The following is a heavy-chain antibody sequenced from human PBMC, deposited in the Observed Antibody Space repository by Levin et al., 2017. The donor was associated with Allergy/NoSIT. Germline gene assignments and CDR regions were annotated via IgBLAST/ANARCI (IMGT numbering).Heavy chain of an antibody. CDR3: AKDRVGATTGDDY. Sequence: PGGSLRLSCAASGFTFSSYGMHWVRQAPGKGLEWVAVISYDGSNKYYADSVKGRFTISRDNSKNTLYLQMNSLRAEDTAVYYCAKDRVGATTGDDYWGQGTLVTVSS. CDR1: GFTFSSYG. J-gene: IGHJ4*02. V-gene: IGHV3-30*18. CDR2: ISYDGSNK. D-gene: IGHD1-26*01.